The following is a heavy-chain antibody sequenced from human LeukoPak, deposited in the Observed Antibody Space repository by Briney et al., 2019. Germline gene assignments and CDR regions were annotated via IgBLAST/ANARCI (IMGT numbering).Heavy chain of an antibody. Sequence: PGGSLRLSCAASGFTFSDAYMDWVRQAPGKGLQWVGRIRNKPHSYTTDYAASVKGRFTISRDDSKNSLFLQMNRLKTEDTAVYYCTRVRHGDYFDPWGLGTLVTVSS. V-gene: IGHV3-72*01. CDR2: IRNKPHSYTT. J-gene: IGHJ4*02. CDR3: TRVRHGDYFDP. CDR1: GFTFSDAY. D-gene: IGHD4-17*01.